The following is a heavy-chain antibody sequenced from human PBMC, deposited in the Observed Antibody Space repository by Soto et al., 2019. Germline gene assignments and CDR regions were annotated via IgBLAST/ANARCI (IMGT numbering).Heavy chain of an antibody. CDR2: INPNSGGT. Sequence: QVQLVQSGAEVKKPGASVKVSCKASGYTFTDYYIHWVRQAPGQGLEWMGWINPNSGGTNYAQKFQGRVTMTRDTSISTAYMELSRLISDDTAVYYCARGDVRVVASFDPWCQGALVTVSS. J-gene: IGHJ5*02. V-gene: IGHV1-2*02. D-gene: IGHD2-15*01. CDR3: ARGDVRVVASFDP. CDR1: GYTFTDYY.